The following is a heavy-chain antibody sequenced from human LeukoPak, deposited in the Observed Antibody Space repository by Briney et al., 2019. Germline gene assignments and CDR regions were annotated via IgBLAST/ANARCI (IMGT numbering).Heavy chain of an antibody. Sequence: SETLSLTCTVSGGSISSYYWSWIRQPAGKGLEWIGRIYTSGSTNYNPSLKSRVTMSVDTSKNQFSLKLSSVTATDTAVYYCARLILDLDAFDIWGQGTMVTVSS. V-gene: IGHV4-4*07. CDR3: ARLILDLDAFDI. D-gene: IGHD2-15*01. CDR2: IYTSGST. J-gene: IGHJ3*02. CDR1: GGSISSYY.